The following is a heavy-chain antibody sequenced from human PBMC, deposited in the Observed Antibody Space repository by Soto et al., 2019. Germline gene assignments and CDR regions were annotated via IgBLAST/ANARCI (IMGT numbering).Heavy chain of an antibody. CDR1: GGSISSYY. D-gene: IGHD3-10*01. Sequence: QVQLQQSGPGLVKPSETLSLTCTVSGGSISSYYWSWIRQPPGKGLEWIGYIYYDGRTNYNPSLKSRLTTSLDTSKNQFSLSLRSVTAADTAVYYCARGREWFGGVTDFWGQGILVTVSS. CDR3: ARGREWFGGVTDF. CDR2: IYYDGRT. V-gene: IGHV4-59*01. J-gene: IGHJ4*02.